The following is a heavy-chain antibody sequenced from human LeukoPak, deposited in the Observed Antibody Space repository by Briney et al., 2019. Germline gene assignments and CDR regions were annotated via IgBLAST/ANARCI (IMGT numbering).Heavy chain of an antibody. D-gene: IGHD4-17*01. CDR3: ARALFYGDSYFDY. V-gene: IGHV1-69*13. CDR1: GGTFSSYA. J-gene: IGHJ4*02. Sequence: GASVKVSCKASGGTFSSYAISWVRQAPGQGLEWMGGIIPIFGTANYAQKFQGRVTITADESTSTAYMELHSLRSEDTAVYYCARALFYGDSYFDYWGQGTLVTVSS. CDR2: IIPIFGTA.